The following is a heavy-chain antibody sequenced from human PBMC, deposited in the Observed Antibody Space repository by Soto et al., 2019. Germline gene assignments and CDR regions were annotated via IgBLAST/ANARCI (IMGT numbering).Heavy chain of an antibody. CDR3: ARLIAAAGGNRAY. D-gene: IGHD6-13*01. Sequence: PSETLPLTCTVSGGSISTSSYYWGWIRQPPGKGLEWIGSIYYSGSTYYNPSLKSRVTISADTSKNQFSLKLSSVTAADTAVYYCARLIAAAGGNRAYWGQGTLVTVSS. CDR1: GGSISTSSYY. CDR2: IYYSGST. V-gene: IGHV4-39*01. J-gene: IGHJ4*02.